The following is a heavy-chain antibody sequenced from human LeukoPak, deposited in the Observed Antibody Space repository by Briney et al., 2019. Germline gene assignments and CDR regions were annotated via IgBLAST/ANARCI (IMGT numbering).Heavy chain of an antibody. D-gene: IGHD6-13*01. V-gene: IGHV3-30*02. Sequence: GGSLRLSCVASGFTFSSYGMHWVRQAPGKGLEWVAFIRYDGSNKYYADSVKGRFTISRDNSKNTLYLQMNSLRAEDTAVYYCAKAVSSSWYFDYWGQGTLVTVSS. J-gene: IGHJ4*02. CDR1: GFTFSSYG. CDR3: AKAVSSSWYFDY. CDR2: IRYDGSNK.